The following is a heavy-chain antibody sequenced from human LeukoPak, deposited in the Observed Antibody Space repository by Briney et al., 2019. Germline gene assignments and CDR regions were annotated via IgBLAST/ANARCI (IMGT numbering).Heavy chain of an antibody. J-gene: IGHJ4*02. Sequence: GGSLRLSCAASGFTFSSYAMSWVRQAPGKGLEWVSAISGSGGSTYYADSVEGRFTISRDNSKNTLYLQMNSLRAEDTAVYYCAKGISGEYYFDYWGQGTLITVSS. D-gene: IGHD3-10*01. CDR1: GFTFSSYA. CDR2: ISGSGGST. V-gene: IGHV3-23*01. CDR3: AKGISGEYYFDY.